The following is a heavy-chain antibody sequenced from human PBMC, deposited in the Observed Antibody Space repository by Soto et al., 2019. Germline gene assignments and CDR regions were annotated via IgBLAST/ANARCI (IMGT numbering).Heavy chain of an antibody. CDR1: GGTFSSYA. Sequence: QVQLVQSGAEVKKPGSSVKVSCKASGGTFSSYAISWVRQAPGQGLEWMGGIIPIFGTANYAQKFQGRVTITADESTSTAYMELSSLRSEDTAVYYCAKETEYSSSPSLNWFDPWGQGTLVTVSS. CDR3: AKETEYSSSPSLNWFDP. V-gene: IGHV1-69*01. D-gene: IGHD6-6*01. J-gene: IGHJ5*02. CDR2: IIPIFGTA.